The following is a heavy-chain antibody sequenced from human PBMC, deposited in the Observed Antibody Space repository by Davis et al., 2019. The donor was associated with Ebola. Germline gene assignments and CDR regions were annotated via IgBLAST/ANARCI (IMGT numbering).Heavy chain of an antibody. D-gene: IGHD6-13*01. CDR1: GGSISSSSYY. Sequence: MPSETLSLTCTVSGGSISSSSYYWGWIRPPPGKGLEWLGRIYYSGSTYYNPSLKSRVTISVDTSKNQFSLKLSSVTAADTAMYYCARRGTSSWYAGWFDPWGQGTLVTVSS. V-gene: IGHV4-39*01. CDR2: IYYSGST. CDR3: ARRGTSSWYAGWFDP. J-gene: IGHJ5*02.